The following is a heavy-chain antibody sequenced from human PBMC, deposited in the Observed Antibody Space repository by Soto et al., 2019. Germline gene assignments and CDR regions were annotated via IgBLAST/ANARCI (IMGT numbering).Heavy chain of an antibody. CDR3: AKDPRYCTNGVCYTEGEGYYGMDA. J-gene: IGHJ6*02. D-gene: IGHD2-8*01. Sequence: GGSLRLSCSASGFTFSSYAMSWVRQAPGKGLEWVSAISGSGGSTYYADSVKGRFTISRDNSKNTLYLQMNSLRAEDTAVYYCAKDPRYCTNGVCYTEGEGYYGMDAWGQGTTVTVSS. CDR1: GFTFSSYA. V-gene: IGHV3-23*01. CDR2: ISGSGGST.